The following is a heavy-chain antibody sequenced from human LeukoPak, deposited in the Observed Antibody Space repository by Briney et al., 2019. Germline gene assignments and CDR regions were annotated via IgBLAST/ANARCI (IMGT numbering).Heavy chain of an antibody. J-gene: IGHJ3*02. Sequence: GGSLRLSCEASGFTFDDYGMSWVRQSPGKGLEWVSAITNWNGGSTGYADSVRGRFTISRDNAKNCLYLQMNSLRAEDTALYYCARCSRSSTDCYSAFDIWGQGTMVTVSS. CDR3: ARCSRSSTDCYSAFDI. V-gene: IGHV3-20*04. D-gene: IGHD2-2*02. CDR2: ITNWNGGST. CDR1: GFTFDDYG.